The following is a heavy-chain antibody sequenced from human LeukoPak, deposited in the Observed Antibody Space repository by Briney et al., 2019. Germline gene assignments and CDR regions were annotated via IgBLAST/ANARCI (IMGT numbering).Heavy chain of an antibody. CDR1: GFTFSSYG. Sequence: PGGSLRLSCAASGFTFSSYGMSWVRQAPGKGLEWVSAISGSGGSTYYADSVKGRFTTSRDNSKNTLYLQMNSLRAEDTAVYYCAKNEEVAAPRTQLDYWGQGTLVTVSS. J-gene: IGHJ4*02. D-gene: IGHD2-15*01. CDR2: ISGSGGST. V-gene: IGHV3-23*01. CDR3: AKNEEVAAPRTQLDY.